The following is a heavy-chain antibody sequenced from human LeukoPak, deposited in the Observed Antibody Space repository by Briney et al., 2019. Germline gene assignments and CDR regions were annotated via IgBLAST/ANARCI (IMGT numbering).Heavy chain of an antibody. CDR3: ALRIAAPPSPFDY. CDR1: GGSFSGYY. V-gene: IGHV4-34*01. CDR2: INHSGST. D-gene: IGHD6-6*01. Sequence: KPSETLSLTCAVYGGSFSGYYWSWIRQPPGKGLEWIGEINHSGSTNYDPSLKSRVTISVDTSKNQFSLKLSSVTAADTAVYYCALRIAAPPSPFDYWGQGTLVTVSS. J-gene: IGHJ4*02.